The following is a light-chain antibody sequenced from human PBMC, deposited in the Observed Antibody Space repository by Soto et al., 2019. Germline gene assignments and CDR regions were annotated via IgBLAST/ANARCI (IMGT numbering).Light chain of an antibody. J-gene: IGLJ1*01. Sequence: QSALNQPPSASGSPGQSVTISCTGTSSDFGGYNYVSWYQQHPGKAPKLIIYEVTKRPSGVPDRFSGSKSGNTASLTVSGLQAEDEADYYCSSYAGSNSYVFGTGTKLTVL. V-gene: IGLV2-8*01. CDR2: EVT. CDR3: SSYAGSNSYV. CDR1: SSDFGGYNY.